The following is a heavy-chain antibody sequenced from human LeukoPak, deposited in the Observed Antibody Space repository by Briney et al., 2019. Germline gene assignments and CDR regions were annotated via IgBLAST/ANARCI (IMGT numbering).Heavy chain of an antibody. CDR2: IRGRSSHYI. V-gene: IGHV3-21*01. Sequence: GGSLRLSCAASGFTFSRNTMNWVRQAPGKGLEWVSSIRGRSSHYIYYADSVKGRFTIARDNAKNSLSLQMNSLRAEDTAVYYCARGPTLAVAGKLDYWGQGILVTVSS. J-gene: IGHJ4*02. CDR3: ARGPTLAVAGKLDY. D-gene: IGHD6-19*01. CDR1: GFTFSRNT.